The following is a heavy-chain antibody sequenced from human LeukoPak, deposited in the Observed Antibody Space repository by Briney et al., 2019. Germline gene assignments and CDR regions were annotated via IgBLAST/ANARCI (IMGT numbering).Heavy chain of an antibody. V-gene: IGHV1-18*01. D-gene: IGHD3-22*01. CDR3: ARWQGPYYYDSSGYYPFDY. Sequence: GASVKVSCKASGYTFTSYGISWVRQAPGQGLEWMGWISAYNGNTNYAQKLQGRVTMTTDTSTSTAYMELRSLRSDDTAVYYCARWQGPYYYDSSGYYPFDYWGQGTLVTVSS. CDR2: ISAYNGNT. CDR1: GYTFTSYG. J-gene: IGHJ4*02.